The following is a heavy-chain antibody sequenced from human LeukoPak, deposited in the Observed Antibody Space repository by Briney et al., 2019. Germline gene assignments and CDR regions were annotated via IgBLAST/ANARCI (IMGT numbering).Heavy chain of an antibody. CDR2: IKYDGRET. D-gene: IGHD5-12*01. CDR1: GFTFSSYW. Sequence: GGSLRLSCAASGFTFSSYWMTWVRQAPGKGLEWQANIKYDGRETYYVDSVKGRFTISRDNAKNSLYLQMNSLRADDTAVYYCTRIWLEALRVPFDYWGQGTLVTVSS. V-gene: IGHV3-7*01. CDR3: TRIWLEALRVPFDY. J-gene: IGHJ4*02.